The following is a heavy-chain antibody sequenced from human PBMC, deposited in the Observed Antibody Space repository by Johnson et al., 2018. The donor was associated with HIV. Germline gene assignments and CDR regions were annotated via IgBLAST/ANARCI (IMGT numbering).Heavy chain of an antibody. J-gene: IGHJ3*02. CDR1: GFTFDDYG. D-gene: IGHD1-1*01. V-gene: IGHV3-20*04. CDR2: IKWKGGST. Sequence: VQLVESGGGVVRPGGSLRLSCAASGFTFDDYGMSWVRQAPGKGLEWVAAIKWKGGSTDYADSVKGRVTIARDNAKKSLYVQMNSLRAEDTALYYCARVNSAAAFDIWGQGTMVTVSS. CDR3: ARVNSAAAFDI.